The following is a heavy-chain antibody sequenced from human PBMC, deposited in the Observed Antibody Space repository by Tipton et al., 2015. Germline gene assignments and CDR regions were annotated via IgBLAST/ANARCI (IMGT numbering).Heavy chain of an antibody. D-gene: IGHD3-10*01. CDR1: GFSLTAYG. Sequence: SLRLSCAASGFSLTAYGMHWVRQAPGKGLEWVSTISGSGDNTYYADSVEGRFTISRDNSKNTLYLQMNSLRVDDTAVYYCARLRGRGGFYEMDAWGQGTTVTVSS. CDR3: ARLRGRGGFYEMDA. J-gene: IGHJ6*02. V-gene: IGHV3-23*01. CDR2: ISGSGDNT.